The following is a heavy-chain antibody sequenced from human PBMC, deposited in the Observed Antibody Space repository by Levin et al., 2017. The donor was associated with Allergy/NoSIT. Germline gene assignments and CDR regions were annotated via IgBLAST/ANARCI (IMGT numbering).Heavy chain of an antibody. Sequence: GESLKISCAASGFTFSNYWMYWVRQAPGKGLVWVSRINSDGSRTDYADSVKGRFTISRDNAKNTLYLQMNSLRVEDMAVYYCAREEPSGWYYIGYWGQGTLVSVSS. J-gene: IGHJ4*02. V-gene: IGHV3-74*01. CDR1: GFTFSNYW. CDR2: INSDGSRT. CDR3: AREEPSGWYYIGY. D-gene: IGHD6-19*01.